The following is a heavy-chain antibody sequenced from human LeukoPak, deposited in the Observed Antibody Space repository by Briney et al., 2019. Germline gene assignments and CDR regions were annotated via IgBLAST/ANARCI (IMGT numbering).Heavy chain of an antibody. Sequence: ASVKVSCKASGGTFSSYAISWVRQAPGQGLEWMGGIIPIFGTANYAQKFQGRVTITADESTSTAYMELSSLRSEDTAVYYCAKCPLKWLVVPGRFDPWGQGTLVTVSS. CDR1: GGTFSSYA. V-gene: IGHV1-69*13. J-gene: IGHJ5*02. CDR2: IIPIFGTA. D-gene: IGHD6-19*01. CDR3: AKCPLKWLVVPGRFDP.